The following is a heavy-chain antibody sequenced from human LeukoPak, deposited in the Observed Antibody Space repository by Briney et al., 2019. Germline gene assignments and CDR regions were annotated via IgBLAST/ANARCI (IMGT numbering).Heavy chain of an antibody. Sequence: SETLSLTCTVSGGSISSSSYYWGWIRQPPGKGLEWIGNIYYSGSTYYNPSLKSRVTISVDTSKNQFSLKLSSVTAADTAVYFCARHRRLSYSDYWGQGTLVTVSS. D-gene: IGHD2/OR15-2a*01. J-gene: IGHJ4*02. CDR1: GGSISSSSYY. CDR2: IYYSGST. CDR3: ARHRRLSYSDY. V-gene: IGHV4-39*01.